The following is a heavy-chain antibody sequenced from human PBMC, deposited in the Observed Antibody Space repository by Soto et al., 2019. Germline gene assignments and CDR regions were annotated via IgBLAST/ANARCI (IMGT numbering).Heavy chain of an antibody. D-gene: IGHD3-10*01. J-gene: IGHJ5*02. Sequence: SETLSLTCTVSGGSMRTYYWSWIRQPAGKGLEWIGRIYSSGSVTYNPSFESRVTMSVDTSRNQVSLKLKSVTAADTAVYYCARDFGANWFDPWGQGTLVTVSS. V-gene: IGHV4-4*07. CDR2: IYSSGSV. CDR3: ARDFGANWFDP. CDR1: GGSMRTYY.